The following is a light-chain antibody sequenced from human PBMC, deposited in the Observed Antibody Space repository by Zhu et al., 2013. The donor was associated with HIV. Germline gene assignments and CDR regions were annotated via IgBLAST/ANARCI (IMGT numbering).Light chain of an antibody. CDR1: QGIRTD. CDR3: LPGT. Sequence: AIQMTQSPSSLSASVGDRVTITCRASQGIRTDLGWYQQKPGKAPKLLIFGASALQSGVPSRFSGSGTGTEFTLTIISLQPEDFATYYCLPGTFGLGTRVEIK. V-gene: IGKV1-6*01. J-gene: IGKJ1*01. CDR2: GAS.